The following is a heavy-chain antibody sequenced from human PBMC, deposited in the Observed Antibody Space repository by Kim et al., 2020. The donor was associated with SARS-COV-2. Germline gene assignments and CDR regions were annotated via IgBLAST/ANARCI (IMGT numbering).Heavy chain of an antibody. J-gene: IGHJ2*01. V-gene: IGHV3-15*01. D-gene: IGHD1-26*01. CDR3: TTEGGEWELRGNWYFDL. CDR2: IKSKTDGGTT. Sequence: GGSLRLSCAASGFTFSNAWMSWVRQAPGKGLEWVGRIKSKTDGGTTDYAAPVKGRFTISRDDSKNTLYLQMNSLKTEDTAVYYCTTEGGEWELRGNWYFDLWGRGTLVTVSS. CDR1: GFTFSNAW.